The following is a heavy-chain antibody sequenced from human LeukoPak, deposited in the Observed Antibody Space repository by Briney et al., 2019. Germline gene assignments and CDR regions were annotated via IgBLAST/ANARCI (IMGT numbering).Heavy chain of an antibody. V-gene: IGHV3-30*18. CDR1: GFTFINYG. CDR3: AKDKEELGMGGDYWYFDL. J-gene: IGHJ2*01. D-gene: IGHD7-27*01. CDR2: ISYDGVNK. Sequence: GGSLRLSCAASGFTFINYGIHWVRQAPGQGLQWVAFISYDGVNKYYTDSVKGRFTISRDNSRNTLSLQMDSLRAEDTAVYFCAKDKEELGMGGDYWYFDLWGRGTLVTVSS.